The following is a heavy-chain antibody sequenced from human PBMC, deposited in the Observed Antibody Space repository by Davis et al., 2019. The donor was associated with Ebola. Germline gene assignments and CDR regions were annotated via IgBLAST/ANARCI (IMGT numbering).Heavy chain of an antibody. Sequence: GGSLRLSCAASGFTFSGSAMHWVRQAYGKGLAWVARIRSNANSYPTAYAASVKGRFTISRDDSKNKAYLQMNSLKTEDTAVYYCTARIAAAGTDYYYYGMDVWGQGTTVTVSS. V-gene: IGHV3-73*01. CDR2: IRSNANSYPT. D-gene: IGHD6-13*01. J-gene: IGHJ6*02. CDR3: TARIAAAGTDYYYYGMDV. CDR1: GFTFSGSA.